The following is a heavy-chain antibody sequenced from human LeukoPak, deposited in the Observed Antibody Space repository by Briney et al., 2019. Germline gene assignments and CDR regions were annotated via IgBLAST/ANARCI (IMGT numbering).Heavy chain of an antibody. CDR3: ARAVRGYSGSKYYFDY. Sequence: PSETLSLTCAVHGGSFSGYYWSWIRQPPGKGLEWIGEINHSGSTNYNPSLKSRVTISVDTSKNQFSLKLSSVTAADTAVYYCARAVRGYSGSKYYFDYWGQGTLVTVSS. J-gene: IGHJ4*02. V-gene: IGHV4-34*01. CDR1: GGSFSGYY. CDR2: INHSGST. D-gene: IGHD5-12*01.